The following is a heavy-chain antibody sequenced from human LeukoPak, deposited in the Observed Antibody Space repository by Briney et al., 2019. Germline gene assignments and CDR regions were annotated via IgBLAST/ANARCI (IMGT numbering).Heavy chain of an antibody. V-gene: IGHV3-11*01. D-gene: IGHD3-10*01. CDR1: GFTFSDYY. Sequence: GGSLRLSCVTSGFTFSDYYMSWIRQAPGKGRGWVSYISSSGSTIYYADSVKGRFTIPRDNSKNTLYLQMNSLRAEDTAVYYCAKHITGYGSGSYYNKLLYFDYWGQGTLVTVSS. CDR2: ISSSGSTI. J-gene: IGHJ4*02. CDR3: AKHITGYGSGSYYNKLLYFDY.